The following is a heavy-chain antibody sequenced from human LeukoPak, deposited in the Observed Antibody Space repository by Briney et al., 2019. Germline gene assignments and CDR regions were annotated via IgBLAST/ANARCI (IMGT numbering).Heavy chain of an antibody. Sequence: GRSLTPACAPSAFSFSTYGTNWVRQQPGGGLEWDIGIIGSGGGPNYADSLKGRVHISRDNSKKPLYLQMNRLRAEGTGVYYCWKGLVESGCYHYFDYWVQGTLVAV. J-gene: IGHJ4*02. CDR3: WKGLVESGCYHYFDY. V-gene: IGHV3-23*01. CDR1: AFSFSTYG. D-gene: IGHD6-19*01. CDR2: IIGSGGGP.